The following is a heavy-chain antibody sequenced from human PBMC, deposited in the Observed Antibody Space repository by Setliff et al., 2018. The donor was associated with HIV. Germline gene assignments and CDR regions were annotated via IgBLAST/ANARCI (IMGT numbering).Heavy chain of an antibody. D-gene: IGHD2-2*01. V-gene: IGHV1-3*04. CDR3: ARWCAAAGCYPAIYHFDS. J-gene: IGHJ4*02. Sequence: GASVKVSCKASGYTFSEYAIHWVRQAPEQRLEWMGRIDTDNGYRRYSPKLLGRVTITKDTSANTAYMELRGLRSEDTAVYYCARWCAAAGCYPAIYHFDSWGQGTLVTVS. CDR1: GYTFSEYA. CDR2: IDTDNGYR.